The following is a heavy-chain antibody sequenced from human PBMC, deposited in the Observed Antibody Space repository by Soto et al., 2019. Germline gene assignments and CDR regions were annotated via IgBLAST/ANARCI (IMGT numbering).Heavy chain of an antibody. J-gene: IGHJ5*02. CDR1: GGTFSSYA. CDR2: IIPIFGTA. Sequence: SVKVSSKASGGTFSSYAISWVRQAPGQGLEWMGGIIPIFGTANYAQKFQGRVTITADESTSTAYMELSSLRSEDTAVYYCAGAEGYYDSSGYYYWGYNWFDPWGQGTLVTVSS. CDR3: AGAEGYYDSSGYYYWGYNWFDP. D-gene: IGHD3-22*01. V-gene: IGHV1-69*13.